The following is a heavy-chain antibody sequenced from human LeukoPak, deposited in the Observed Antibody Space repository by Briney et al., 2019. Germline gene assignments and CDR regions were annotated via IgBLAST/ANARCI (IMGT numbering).Heavy chain of an antibody. J-gene: IGHJ4*02. CDR2: INHDGSST. CDR1: GFTFTTFW. Sequence: GGSLRLSCATSGFTFTTFWMHWVRQAPGKGLVWVSRINHDGSSTNYADSVKGRFTISRDNAKNTVYLQMNSLRAEDTAVYYCAKARYYYDSSGYVTDYWGQGTLVTVSS. D-gene: IGHD3-22*01. CDR3: AKARYYYDSSGYVTDY. V-gene: IGHV3-74*01.